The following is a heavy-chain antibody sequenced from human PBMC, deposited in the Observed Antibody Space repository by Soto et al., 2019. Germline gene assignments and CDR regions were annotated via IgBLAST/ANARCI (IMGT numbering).Heavy chain of an antibody. CDR1: GFTFSDYS. V-gene: IGHV3-48*01. D-gene: IGHD3-3*01. J-gene: IGHJ4*02. CDR3: AKDGVHGVEIATIFFDY. CDR2: ISGSSGTK. Sequence: GGSLRLSCAASGFTFSDYSMSWVRQAPGKGLEWVSYISGSSGTKYYADSVKGRFTISRDNAKNTLYLQMNSLRAEDTAVYYCAKDGVHGVEIATIFFDYWAQGTPVPVSS.